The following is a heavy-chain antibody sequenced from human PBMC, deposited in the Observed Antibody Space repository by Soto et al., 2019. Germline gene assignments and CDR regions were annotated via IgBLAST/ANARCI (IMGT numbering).Heavy chain of an antibody. CDR2: IYHSGST. V-gene: IGHV4-4*02. CDR1: GGSISSSNL. D-gene: IGHD3-10*01. CDR3: SGYHDGSGGGGWFDP. Sequence: QVQLQESGPGLVKPSGTLSLTCAVSGGSISSSNLWSWVRQPPGKGLEWIGEIYHSGSTNYNPSLKSRVTITVDKSKKQFSLKLTSVTAADTAVHYCSGYHDGSGGGGWFDPWGQGTLVTVSS. J-gene: IGHJ5*02.